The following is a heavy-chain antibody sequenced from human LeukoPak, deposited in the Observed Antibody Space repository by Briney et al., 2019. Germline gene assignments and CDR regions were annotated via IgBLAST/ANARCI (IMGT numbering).Heavy chain of an antibody. J-gene: IGHJ4*02. CDR3: ARAGGFGGVYY. V-gene: IGHV4-59*01. CDR2: IYYSGST. CDR1: DGSISSYY. D-gene: IGHD3-16*01. Sequence: SETLSLTCTVSDGSISSYYWSWIRQPPGKGLEWIGYIYYSGSTNYNPSLKSRVTISVDTSKNQFSLKLSSVTAADTAVYYCARAGGFGGVYYWGQGTLVTVSS.